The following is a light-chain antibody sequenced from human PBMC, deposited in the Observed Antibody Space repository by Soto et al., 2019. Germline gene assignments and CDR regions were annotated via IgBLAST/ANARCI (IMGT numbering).Light chain of an antibody. J-gene: IGKJ1*01. CDR3: KQCYSTPT. V-gene: IGKV1-39*01. Sequence: DIQMTQSPSSLSSSVGDRVTITCRASQSVSSYLNWYQQKPGKAPQLLIYAASSLQSGVPSRFSGTGSGTDFTLTISSLQPEDFATYYWKQCYSTPTFGQGTKVDIK. CDR2: AAS. CDR1: QSVSSY.